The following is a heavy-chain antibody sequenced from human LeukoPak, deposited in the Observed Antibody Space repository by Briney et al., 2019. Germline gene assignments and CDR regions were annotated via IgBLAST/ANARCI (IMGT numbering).Heavy chain of an antibody. J-gene: IGHJ2*01. CDR3: ARGPRYCSGGSCYWYFDL. CDR2: IYSGGST. D-gene: IGHD2-15*01. Sequence: GGSLRLSCAASGFTVSSNYMSWVRQAPGKGLEWVSVIYSGGSTYYADSVKGRFTISRDNSKNTLYLQMNSLRAEDTAVYYCARGPRYCSGGSCYWYFDLWGRGTLVTVSS. CDR1: GFTVSSNY. V-gene: IGHV3-66*01.